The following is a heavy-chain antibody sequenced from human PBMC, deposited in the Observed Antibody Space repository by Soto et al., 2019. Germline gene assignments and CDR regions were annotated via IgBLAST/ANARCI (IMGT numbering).Heavy chain of an antibody. CDR2: IIPIFGTA. J-gene: IGHJ6*02. CDR1: GGTFSSYA. V-gene: IGHV1-69*13. D-gene: IGHD3-9*01. CDR3: ARDGGYDILTGYLRGYYGMDV. Sequence: SVKVSCKASGGTFSSYAISWVRQAPGQGLEWMGGIIPIFGTANYAQKFQGRVTITADESTSTAYMELSSLRSEDTAVYYCARDGGYDILTGYLRGYYGMDVWGQGTTVTVSS.